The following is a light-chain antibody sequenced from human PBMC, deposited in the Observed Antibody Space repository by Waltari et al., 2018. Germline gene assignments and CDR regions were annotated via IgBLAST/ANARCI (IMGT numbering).Light chain of an antibody. CDR2: RAY. V-gene: IGKV4-1*01. Sequence: DIVMTQSPDSLAVSLGERATTNCKSSKSVFYRSNKVTYLAWYQQKPGQPPKLLIYRAYIRESGVPDRFSGSGSGTDFTLTISSLQAEDVAVYYCQQHFTTPLTFGGGTKVEIK. CDR3: QQHFTTPLT. J-gene: IGKJ4*01. CDR1: KSVFYRSNKVTY.